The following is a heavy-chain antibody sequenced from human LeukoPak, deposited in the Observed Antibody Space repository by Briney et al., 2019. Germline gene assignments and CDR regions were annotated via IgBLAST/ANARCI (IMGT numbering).Heavy chain of an antibody. CDR1: GYTFTSYY. V-gene: IGHV1-46*01. CDR2: INPSGGST. J-gene: IGHJ4*02. Sequence: GASVKVSCKASGYTFTSYYMHWVRQAPGQGLEWMGIINPSGGSTSYAQKFQGRVTMTRDMSTSTVYMELSSLRSEDTAVYYCARDRASGGSGSYRAGALPYRGQGTLVTVSS. D-gene: IGHD3-10*01. CDR3: ARDRASGGSGSYRAGALPY.